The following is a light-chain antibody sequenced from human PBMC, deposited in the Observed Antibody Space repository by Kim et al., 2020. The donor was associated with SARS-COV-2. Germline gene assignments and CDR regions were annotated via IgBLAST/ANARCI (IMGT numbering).Light chain of an antibody. J-gene: IGLJ1*01. CDR1: STDFGNYNF. V-gene: IGLV2-23*02. Sequence: QSALTQPASVSGSPGQSITISCTGTSTDFGNYNFVSWYQDHPGKAPKVVIYEVNKRPSGVSGRFSGSKSGNTASLTISGLQAEDEADYYCCSSTSRYTFVFGTGTKLTVL. CDR2: EVN. CDR3: CSSTSRYTFV.